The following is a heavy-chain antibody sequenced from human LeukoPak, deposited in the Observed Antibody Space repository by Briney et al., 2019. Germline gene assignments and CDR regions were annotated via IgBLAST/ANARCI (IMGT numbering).Heavy chain of an antibody. CDR2: ISASGVMT. Sequence: GGSLRLSCAASGFTFTNYAMTWVRQAPGKGLEWVSSISASGVMTYYADSVKGRFTVSRDNSKNSLYLQMSSLIAADTAVYYCAKDRSIGTYYTFDHWGQGTLVTVSS. V-gene: IGHV3-23*01. D-gene: IGHD1-26*01. CDR1: GFTFTNYA. J-gene: IGHJ4*02. CDR3: AKDRSIGTYYTFDH.